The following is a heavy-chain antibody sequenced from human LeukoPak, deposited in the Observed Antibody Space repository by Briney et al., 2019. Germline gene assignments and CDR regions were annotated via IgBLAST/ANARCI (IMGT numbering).Heavy chain of an antibody. CDR3: ARAGTVVVVPAAISRHNWFDP. CDR1: GYTFTGYY. Sequence: GASVKVSCKASGYTFTGYYMHWVRQAPGQGLEWMGWINPNSGGTNYAQKFQGRVTMTRDTSISTAYMELSRLRSDDTAVYYCARAGTVVVVPAAISRHNWFDPWGQGTLVTVSS. CDR2: INPNSGGT. V-gene: IGHV1-2*02. D-gene: IGHD2-2*01. J-gene: IGHJ5*02.